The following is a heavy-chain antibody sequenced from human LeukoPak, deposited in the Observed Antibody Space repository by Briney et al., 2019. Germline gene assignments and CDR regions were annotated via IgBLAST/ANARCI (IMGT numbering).Heavy chain of an antibody. CDR1: GYSFTSYW. J-gene: IGHJ4*02. Sequence: GESLKISCKGSGYSFTSYWIGWVRQMPGKGLEWMGIIYPGDSDTRYSPSFQGQGTISADKSISTAYLQWNSLKASDTAIYYCTRSPDIDILTGYSRYYFDYWGQGPRSPSLQ. V-gene: IGHV5-51*01. D-gene: IGHD3-9*01. CDR2: IYPGDSDT. CDR3: TRSPDIDILTGYSRYYFDY.